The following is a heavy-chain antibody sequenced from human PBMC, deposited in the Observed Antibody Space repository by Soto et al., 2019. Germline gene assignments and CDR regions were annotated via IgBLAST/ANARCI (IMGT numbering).Heavy chain of an antibody. CDR3: ATSASVAYVDY. V-gene: IGHV3-23*01. CDR1: GFTFSTYA. Sequence: GGSLRLSCAASGFTFSTYAMSWVRQAPGKGLEWVSAISGSGTGTYYADSVKGRFTVSRDNSKNTLYLQMNSLRAEATAVYYCATSASVAYVDYCGQGTLVTVSS. J-gene: IGHJ4*02. CDR2: ISGSGTGT. D-gene: IGHD2-15*01.